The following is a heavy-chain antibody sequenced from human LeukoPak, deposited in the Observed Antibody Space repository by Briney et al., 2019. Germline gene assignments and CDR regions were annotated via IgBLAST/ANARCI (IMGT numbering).Heavy chain of an antibody. CDR3: ARAPVRSSGYYSVRYYFDY. D-gene: IGHD3-22*01. J-gene: IGHJ4*02. V-gene: IGHV4-39*01. CDR2: IYYSGST. Sequence: SETLSLTCTVSGGSISSSSYYWGWIRQPPGKGLEWIGSIYYSGSTYYNPSLKSRVTISVDTSKNQFSLKLSSVTAADTAVYYCARAPVRSSGYYSVRYYFDYWGQGTLVTVSS. CDR1: GGSISSSSYY.